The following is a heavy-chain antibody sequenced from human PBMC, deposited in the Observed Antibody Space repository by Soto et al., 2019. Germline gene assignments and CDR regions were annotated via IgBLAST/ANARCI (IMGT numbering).Heavy chain of an antibody. CDR2: ISYDGSKK. D-gene: IGHD3-16*01. CDR1: RVSVRIYA. V-gene: IGHV3-30-3*02. J-gene: IGHJ4*02. Sequence: AASRVSVRIYAVDGVRQTQGKGLEGVAVISYDGSKKYYADSVKGRFTISRDNSKNTLYLRINSLRAEDAAAYSCTTSLGYRVEDPLQCWGYFASSGQGAVVTVSS. CDR3: TTSLGYRVEDPLQCWGYFAS.